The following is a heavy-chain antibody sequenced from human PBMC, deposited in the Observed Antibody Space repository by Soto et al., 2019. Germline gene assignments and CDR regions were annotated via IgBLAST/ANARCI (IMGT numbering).Heavy chain of an antibody. CDR2: ISSSSSYI. Sequence: GGSLRLSCAASGFTFSSYSMNWVRQAPGKGLEWVSSISSSSSYIYYADSVKGRFTISRDNAKNSLYLQMNSLRAEDTAVYYCAREKSSGRYYYYYYGMDVWGQGTTVTVSS. V-gene: IGHV3-21*01. D-gene: IGHD3-22*01. CDR1: GFTFSSYS. CDR3: AREKSSGRYYYYYYGMDV. J-gene: IGHJ6*02.